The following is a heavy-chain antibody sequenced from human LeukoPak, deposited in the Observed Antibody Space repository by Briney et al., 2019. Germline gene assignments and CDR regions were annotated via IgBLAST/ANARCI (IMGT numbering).Heavy chain of an antibody. CDR1: GFTFSSYA. Sequence: PGGSLRLSCAASGFTFSSYAMSWVRQAPGKGLEWVSAISGSGSSTYYADSVKGRFTISRDNSKNTLYLQMNSLRAEDTAVYYCAKPRENSSGVGRYFDYWGQGTLVIVSS. J-gene: IGHJ4*02. D-gene: IGHD6-19*01. CDR3: AKPRENSSGVGRYFDY. V-gene: IGHV3-23*01. CDR2: ISGSGSST.